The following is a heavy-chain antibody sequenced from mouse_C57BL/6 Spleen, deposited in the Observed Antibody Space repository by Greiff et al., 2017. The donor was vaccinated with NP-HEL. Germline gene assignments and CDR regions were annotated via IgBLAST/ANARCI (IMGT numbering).Heavy chain of an antibody. CDR1: GYTFTSYW. CDR2: IYPSDSET. Sequence: QVQLQQPGAELVRPGSSVKLSCKASGYTFTSYWMDWVKQRPGQGLEWIGNIYPSDSETHYNQKFKDKATLTVDKSSSTAYMQLRSLTSEDSAVYYCARSGKSYALDYWGQGTSVTVSS. J-gene: IGHJ4*01. D-gene: IGHD3-1*01. V-gene: IGHV1-61*01. CDR3: ARSGKSYALDY.